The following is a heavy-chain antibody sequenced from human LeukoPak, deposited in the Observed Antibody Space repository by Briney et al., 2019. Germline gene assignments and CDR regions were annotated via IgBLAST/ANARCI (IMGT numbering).Heavy chain of an antibody. CDR2: IYQNGST. Sequence: PSDTLSLTCTVSGYSISSGYYWGWIRQPPGNGLEGSWRIYQNGSTYYNLSLKTRVTISVDTSKNQFSLKLSSVAAADTYVYYCARYCSSTSCTHGAFDIWGQGTMVTVSS. CDR3: ARYCSSTSCTHGAFDI. V-gene: IGHV4-38-2*02. D-gene: IGHD2-2*01. J-gene: IGHJ3*02. CDR1: GYSISSGYY.